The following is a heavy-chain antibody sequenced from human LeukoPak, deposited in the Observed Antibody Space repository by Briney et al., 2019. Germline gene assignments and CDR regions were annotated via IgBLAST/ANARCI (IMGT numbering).Heavy chain of an antibody. CDR3: ANVGNLSIVSFDY. CDR2: IRYDGSNK. V-gene: IGHV3-30*02. Sequence: GGSLRLSCAASGFTFSSYGMHWVRQAPGKGLEWVAFIRYDGSNKYYADSVKGRFTISRDNSKNTLYLQMNSLRAEDTAVYYCANVGNLSIVSFDYWGQGTLVTVSS. CDR1: GFTFSSYG. D-gene: IGHD1-26*01. J-gene: IGHJ4*02.